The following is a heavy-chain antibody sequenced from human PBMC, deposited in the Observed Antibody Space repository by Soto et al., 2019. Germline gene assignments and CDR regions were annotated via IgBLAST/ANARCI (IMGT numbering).Heavy chain of an antibody. CDR1: GGSISSGGYY. D-gene: IGHD3-22*01. V-gene: IGHV4-31*03. J-gene: IGHJ6*02. CDR3: ARDLNYYDSSGYYFHYYGMDV. Sequence: QVQLQESGPGLVKPSQTLSLTCTVSGGSISSGGYYWSWIRQHPGKGLEWIGYIYYSGSTYYNPSLKSRVTISVDTSKDQCSLKLSSVTAADTAVYYCARDLNYYDSSGYYFHYYGMDVWGQGTTVTVSS. CDR2: IYYSGST.